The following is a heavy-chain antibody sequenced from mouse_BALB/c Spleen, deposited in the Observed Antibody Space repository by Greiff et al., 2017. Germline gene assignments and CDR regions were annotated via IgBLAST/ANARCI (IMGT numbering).Heavy chain of an antibody. Sequence: VNLVESGPGLVAPSQSLSITCTVSGFSLTSYGVHWVRQPPGKGLEWLGVIWAGGSTNYNSALMSRLSISKDNSKSQVFLKMNSLQTDDTAMYYCARGNWDVGAMDYWGQGTSVTVSS. D-gene: IGHD4-1*02. J-gene: IGHJ4*01. CDR1: GFSLTSYG. V-gene: IGHV2-9*02. CDR2: IWAGGST. CDR3: ARGNWDVGAMDY.